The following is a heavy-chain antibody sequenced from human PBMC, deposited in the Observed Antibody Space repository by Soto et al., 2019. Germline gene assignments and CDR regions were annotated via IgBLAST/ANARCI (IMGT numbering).Heavy chain of an antibody. CDR2: IYPGDSDT. J-gene: IGHJ3*02. V-gene: IGHV5-51*01. CDR1: GYFPSYW. D-gene: IGHD2-15*01. Sequence: LGESLKISCKGSGYFPSYWIGWVRQMPGKGLEWMGIIYPGDSDTRYSPSFQGQVTISADKSISTAYLQWSSLKASDTAMYYCAKKLGYCSGGSCHDAFDIWGQGTMVTVSS. CDR3: AKKLGYCSGGSCHDAFDI.